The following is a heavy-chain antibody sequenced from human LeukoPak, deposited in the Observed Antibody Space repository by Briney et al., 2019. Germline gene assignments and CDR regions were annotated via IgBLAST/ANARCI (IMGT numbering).Heavy chain of an antibody. V-gene: IGHV3-30*02. CDR3: AKEGAASWDVDV. CDR1: GFIFIGYG. D-gene: IGHD3-3*02. J-gene: IGHJ6*04. CDR2: IRPDGHNK. Sequence: GGSLRLSXAASGFIFIGYGMHWVRQAPGKGPEWVAFIRPDGHNKYYADSVKGRFMISRDNSKNTVGLQMNSLRGDDTAMYYCAKEGAASWDVDVWGKRTTVTVSS.